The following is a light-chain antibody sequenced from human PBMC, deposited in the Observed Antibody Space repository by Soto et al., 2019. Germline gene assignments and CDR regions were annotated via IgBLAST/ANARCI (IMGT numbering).Light chain of an antibody. V-gene: IGKV3-20*01. CDR1: QGVSSR. CDR3: QHYVERSPIT. CDR2: GAY. J-gene: IGKJ5*01. Sequence: EVVMTKSARALSVSPGERATLSCKAGQGVSSRLALYQQKPGQAPRLLICGAYSRATGIPDRFSGSGSGTDFTLTISRMEPEDFALYYCQHYVERSPITFGQGTRLEIK.